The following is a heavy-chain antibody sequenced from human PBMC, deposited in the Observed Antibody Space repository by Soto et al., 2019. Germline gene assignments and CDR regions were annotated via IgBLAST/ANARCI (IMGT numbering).Heavy chain of an antibody. CDR1: GGSISSGDYY. Sequence: QVQLQESGPGLVKPSQTLSLTCTVSGGSISSGDYYWSWIRQPPGKGLEWIGYIYYSGSTYYNPSLKSRVTRSVDTSKNQFSLKLSSVTAADTAVYYCARRPNYYDSSGYYGGNYFDYWGQGTLVTVSS. V-gene: IGHV4-30-4*01. D-gene: IGHD3-22*01. J-gene: IGHJ4*02. CDR3: ARRPNYYDSSGYYGGNYFDY. CDR2: IYYSGST.